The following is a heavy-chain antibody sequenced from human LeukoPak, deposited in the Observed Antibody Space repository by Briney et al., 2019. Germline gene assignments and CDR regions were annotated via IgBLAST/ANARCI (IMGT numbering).Heavy chain of an antibody. J-gene: IGHJ3*02. CDR3: ARDIAVAGTLDAFDI. Sequence: GGSLRLSCAASGFTFSSYAMHWVRQAPGKGLEWVAVISYDGSNKYYADSVKGRFTISRDNSKNTPYLQMNSLRAEDTAVYYCARDIAVAGTLDAFDIWGQGTMVTVSS. CDR2: ISYDGSNK. D-gene: IGHD6-19*01. V-gene: IGHV3-30-3*01. CDR1: GFTFSSYA.